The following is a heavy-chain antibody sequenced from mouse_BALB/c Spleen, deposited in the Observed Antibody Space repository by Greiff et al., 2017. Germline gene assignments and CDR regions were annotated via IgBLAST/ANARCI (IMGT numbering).Heavy chain of an antibody. CDR1: GFTFSSYG. D-gene: IGHD1-1*01. CDR3: ARYGSSPYWYFDV. CDR2: INSNGGST. J-gene: IGHJ1*01. Sequence: EVKLMESGGGLVQPGGSLKLSCAASGFTFSSYGMSWVRQTPDKRLELVATINSNGGSTYYPDGVKGRFTISRDNAKNTLYLQMSSLKSEDTAMYYCARYGSSPYWYFDVWGAGTTVTVSS. V-gene: IGHV5-6-3*01.